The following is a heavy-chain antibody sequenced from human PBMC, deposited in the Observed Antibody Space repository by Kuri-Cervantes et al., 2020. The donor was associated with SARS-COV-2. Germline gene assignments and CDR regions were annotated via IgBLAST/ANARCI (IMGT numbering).Heavy chain of an antibody. CDR3: ANWGPAALYYYYMDV. D-gene: IGHD2-2*01. CDR1: GFTFSSYA. J-gene: IGHJ6*03. Sequence: GESLKISCAASGFTFSSYAMSWVRQAPGKGLEWVSAISGSGGSTYYADSVKGRFTISRDNSKNTLYLQMNSLRAEDTAVYYCANWGPAALYYYYMDVWGKGTTVTVSS. V-gene: IGHV3-23*01. CDR2: ISGSGGST.